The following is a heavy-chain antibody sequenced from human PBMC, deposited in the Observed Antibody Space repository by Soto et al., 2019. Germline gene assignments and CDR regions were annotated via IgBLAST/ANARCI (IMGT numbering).Heavy chain of an antibody. J-gene: IGHJ6*01. V-gene: IGHV4-31*03. CDR3: ARVCGGACHHGMDV. D-gene: IGHD2-21*02. CDR2: IYYSGST. Sequence: QVQLQESGPGLVKPSQTLSLTCTVSGGSISSGGYYWSWIRQHPGKGLEWIGYIYYSGSTYYNPSLKSRVTISVDTSQNPFSRKLSSVTAADPAVYYCARVCGGACHHGMDVWGRGTTVTVSS. CDR1: GGSISSGGYY.